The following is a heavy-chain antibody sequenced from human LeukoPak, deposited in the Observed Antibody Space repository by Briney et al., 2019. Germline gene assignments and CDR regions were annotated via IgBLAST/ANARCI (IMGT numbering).Heavy chain of an antibody. J-gene: IGHJ4*02. V-gene: IGHV1-69*05. Sequence: GASVKVSCKASGGTFSSYAISWVRQAPGQGLEWMGGIIPIFGTANYAQKFQGRVTITTDESTSTAYMELSSLRFDDTAVYYCARVVARTVTSFDYWGQGTLVTVSS. CDR2: IIPIFGTA. CDR1: GGTFSSYA. CDR3: ARVVARTVTSFDY. D-gene: IGHD4-17*01.